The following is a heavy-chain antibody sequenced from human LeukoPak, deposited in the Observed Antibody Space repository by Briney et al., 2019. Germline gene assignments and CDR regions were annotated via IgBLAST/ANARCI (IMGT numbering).Heavy chain of an antibody. CDR2: IIPIFGTA. D-gene: IGHD5-24*01. CDR1: GGTFSSYA. V-gene: IGHV1-69*05. J-gene: IGHJ4*02. Sequence: ASVKVSCKASGGTFSSYAISWVRQAPGQGLEWMGRIIPIFGTANCAQKFQGRVTITTDESTSTAYMELSSLRSEDTAVYYCALTGGRWLQFDYWGQGTLVTVSS. CDR3: ALTGGRWLQFDY.